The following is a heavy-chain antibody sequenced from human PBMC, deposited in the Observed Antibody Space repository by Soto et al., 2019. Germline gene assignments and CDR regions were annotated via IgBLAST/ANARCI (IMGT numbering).Heavy chain of an antibody. D-gene: IGHD6-13*01. CDR3: ARSAAAGTSAYYYYGMDV. CDR2: IYYSGST. Sequence: SETLSLTCTVSGGSISSSSYYWGWTRQPPGKGLEWIGSIYYSGSTYYNSSLKSRATISVDTSKNQFSLKLSSVTAADTAVYYCARSAAAGTSAYYYYGMDVWGQGTTVTVSS. CDR1: GGSISSSSYY. V-gene: IGHV4-39*01. J-gene: IGHJ6*02.